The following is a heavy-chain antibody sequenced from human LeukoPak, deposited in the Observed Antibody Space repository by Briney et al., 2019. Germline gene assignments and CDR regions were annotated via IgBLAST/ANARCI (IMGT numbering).Heavy chain of an antibody. D-gene: IGHD6-13*01. J-gene: IGHJ4*02. CDR2: ICYDGSNK. CDR3: AREDFEQLDPCYFDY. V-gene: IGHV3-33*01. Sequence: GRSLRLSCAASGFTFSSYGMHWVRQAPGKGLEWVAVICYDGSNKYYADSVNGRFTISRDNSKNTLYLQMNSLRAEDTAVYYCAREDFEQLDPCYFDYWGQGTLVTVSS. CDR1: GFTFSSYG.